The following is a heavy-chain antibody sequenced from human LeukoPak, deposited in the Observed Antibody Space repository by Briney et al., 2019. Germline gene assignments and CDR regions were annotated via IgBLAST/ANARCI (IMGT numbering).Heavy chain of an antibody. J-gene: IGHJ6*03. V-gene: IGHV1-8*01. Sequence: ASVKVSCKASGYTFTSYDINWVRQAPGQGLEWMGWMNPNSGNTGYAQKFQGRVTMTGNTSISTAYMELSSLRSEDTAVYYCAREYLVQGVIFYYYYMDVWGKGTTVTVSS. CDR2: MNPNSGNT. CDR3: AREYLVQGVIFYYYYMDV. D-gene: IGHD3-10*01. CDR1: GYTFTSYD.